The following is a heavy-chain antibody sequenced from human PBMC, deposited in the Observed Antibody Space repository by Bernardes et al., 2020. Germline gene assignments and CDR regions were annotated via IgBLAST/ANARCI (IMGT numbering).Heavy chain of an antibody. Sequence: VGSLRLSCAASGFTFSSYAMSWVRQAPGKGLEWVSIISDSGGSTNYADSVKGRFTLSRDNSKNTLYLQMNSLRAEDTAVYYCATSVAALPFYFDYWGQGTLVTVSS. V-gene: IGHV3-23*01. D-gene: IGHD2-2*02. J-gene: IGHJ4*02. CDR2: ISDSGGST. CDR1: GFTFSSYA. CDR3: ATSVAALPFYFDY.